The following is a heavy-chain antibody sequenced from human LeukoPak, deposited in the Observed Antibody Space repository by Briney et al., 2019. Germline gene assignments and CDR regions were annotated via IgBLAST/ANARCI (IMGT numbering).Heavy chain of an antibody. CDR2: IRSKAYGGTT. CDR1: GFTFGNYA. V-gene: IGHV3-49*03. D-gene: IGHD4-11*01. CDR3: NRSPEPTTYYCFDY. J-gene: IGHJ4*02. Sequence: GGSLRLSCTASGFTFGNYAMSWFRQAPGKGLEWVGIIRSKAYGGTTEFAASVKGRFTISRDDSKSIAYLQMNSLTTEDTAVYYYNRSPEPTTYYCFDYWGQGTPVTVSS.